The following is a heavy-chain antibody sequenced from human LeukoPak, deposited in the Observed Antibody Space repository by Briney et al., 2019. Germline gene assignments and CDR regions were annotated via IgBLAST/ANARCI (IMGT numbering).Heavy chain of an antibody. CDR3: ARDRSSGYRWFDP. V-gene: IGHV1-2*06. Sequence: ASVKVSCKASGYTFTGHYMHWVRQAPGQGLEWMGRINPNSGGTNYAQKFQGRVTMTRDTSISTAYMELSRLRSDDTAVYYCARDRSSGYRWFDPWGQGTLVTVSS. CDR1: GYTFTGHY. D-gene: IGHD6-6*01. J-gene: IGHJ5*02. CDR2: INPNSGGT.